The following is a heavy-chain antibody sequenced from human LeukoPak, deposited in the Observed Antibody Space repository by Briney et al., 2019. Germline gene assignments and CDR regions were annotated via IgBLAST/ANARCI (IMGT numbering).Heavy chain of an antibody. J-gene: IGHJ4*02. CDR3: VRESRLRSFDWFGSYFHY. D-gene: IGHD3-9*01. Sequence: RASETLSLTCTVSGGSINSHNWTWIRQPPGKVLEWIGYIDDSGNSKYNPSLKSRVTISVDTSRNQFSLKLISVTAADTAVYYCVRESRLRSFDWFGSYFHYWGQGTLVTVSS. CDR1: GGSINSHN. V-gene: IGHV4-59*11. CDR2: IDDSGNS.